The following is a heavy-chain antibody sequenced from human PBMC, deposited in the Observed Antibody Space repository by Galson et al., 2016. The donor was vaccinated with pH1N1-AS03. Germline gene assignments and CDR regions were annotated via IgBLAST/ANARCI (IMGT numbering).Heavy chain of an antibody. CDR2: VREDGSLA. CDR1: GFTLGSYG. J-gene: IGHJ3*01. CDR3: AKSEGWWAFYV. D-gene: IGHD2-8*02. V-gene: IGHV3-30*02. Sequence: SLRLSCAASGFTLGSYGMFWVWQAPGKGLEWVGYVREDGSLATHAGSVKGRFTISRDNSKNTVFLAMNSLRPEDTAIYYCAKSEGWWAFYVWGQGTMVTVSS.